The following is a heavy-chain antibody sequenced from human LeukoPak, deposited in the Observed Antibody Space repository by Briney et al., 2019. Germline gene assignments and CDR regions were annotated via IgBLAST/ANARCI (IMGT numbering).Heavy chain of an antibody. Sequence: PAVSLTLTCAAYGFTFSSYAMSWVRQAPGKGLEWVSAISGSGGSTSYADPVRGRFTISSDNAKNTLYLQMPSLSAEATAVYYSLAGYHPYYMDVGGKGTTLTVSS. CDR3: LAGYHPYYMDV. J-gene: IGHJ6*03. V-gene: IGHV3-23*01. CDR1: GFTFSSYA. D-gene: IGHD6-13*01. CDR2: ISGSGGST.